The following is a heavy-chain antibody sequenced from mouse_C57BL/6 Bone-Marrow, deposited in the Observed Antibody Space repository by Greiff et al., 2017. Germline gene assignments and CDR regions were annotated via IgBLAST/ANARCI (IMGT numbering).Heavy chain of an antibody. V-gene: IGHV5-4*01. J-gene: IGHJ2*01. CDR1: GFTFSSYA. D-gene: IGHD1-1*01. CDR2: ISDGGSYT. Sequence: EVKLMESGGGLVKPGGSLTLSCAASGFTFSSYAMSWVRQTPEKRLEWVATISDGGSYTYYPDNVKGRFTISRDNAKNNLYLQMSHLKSADTAMYYCARDDVVSHFDYWGQGTTLTVSS. CDR3: ARDDVVSHFDY.